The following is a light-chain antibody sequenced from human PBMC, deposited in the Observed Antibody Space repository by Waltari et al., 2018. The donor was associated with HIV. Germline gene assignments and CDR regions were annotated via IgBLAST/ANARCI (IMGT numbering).Light chain of an antibody. CDR1: SSHLGPSDS. V-gene: IGLV2-8*01. CDR2: EVT. CDR3: SSYGDSLRVL. J-gene: IGLJ3*02. Sequence: QSALTQPPSASGSLGQSVTISCPGPSSHLGPSDSVPWFQQHPRSAPKLLLYEVTRRPSTVSDRFSGSRSGSTAFLTVAGLQPDDEATYFCSSYGDSLRVLFGGGTNVTVL.